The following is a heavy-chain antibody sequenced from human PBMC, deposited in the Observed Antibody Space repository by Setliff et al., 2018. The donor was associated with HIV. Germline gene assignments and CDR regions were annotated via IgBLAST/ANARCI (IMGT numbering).Heavy chain of an antibody. J-gene: IGHJ4*02. Sequence: GASVKVSCKASGYTFTGYYVHWVRQAPGQGLEWMGRIIPIFGTADYAQKFQGRVTMTRDTSTSSVYMELRSLRSEDTAVYYCARAYYDSVWGSHRYRFYYFDYWGQGSLVTVSS. D-gene: IGHD3-16*02. CDR2: IIPIFGTA. V-gene: IGHV1-46*01. CDR3: ARAYYDSVWGSHRYRFYYFDY. CDR1: GYTFTGYY.